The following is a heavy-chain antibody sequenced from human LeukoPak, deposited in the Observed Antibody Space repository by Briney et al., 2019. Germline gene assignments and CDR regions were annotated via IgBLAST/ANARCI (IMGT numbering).Heavy chain of an antibody. J-gene: IGHJ4*02. D-gene: IGHD5-12*01. CDR1: GVTFSGFS. CDR3: ARLRIDQGSIDY. CDR2: ISSSSSYI. V-gene: IGHV3-21*01. Sequence: GGSLRLSWAASGVTFSGFSMNWVRRAPGKGLEWVSSISSSSSYIYYADSMKGRFTISRDNAKNSLYLQMNSLRAEDTAVYYCARLRIDQGSIDYWGQGTLVTVSS.